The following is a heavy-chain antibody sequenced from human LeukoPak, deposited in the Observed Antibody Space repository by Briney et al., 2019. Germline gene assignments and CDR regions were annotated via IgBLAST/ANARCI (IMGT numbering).Heavy chain of an antibody. Sequence: GASVKVSCMASGFTFTNYYMHWVRQAPGQGLEWMGLINPTGSGTNYAQKFRGRVAMTRDTSTTTVYMELSSLRSEDTAVYYCAREESGGYFDYWGQGTLVTVSS. CDR1: GFTFTNYY. V-gene: IGHV1-46*01. CDR3: AREESGGYFDY. D-gene: IGHD2-8*02. CDR2: INPTGSGT. J-gene: IGHJ4*02.